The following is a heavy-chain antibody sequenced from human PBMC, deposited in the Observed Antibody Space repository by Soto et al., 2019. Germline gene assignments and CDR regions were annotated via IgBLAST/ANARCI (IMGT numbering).Heavy chain of an antibody. Sequence: QVQLVESGGGVVQPGRSLRLSCAASGFTFSNYPLHWVRQAPGKGLEWVAVISYDATTKYYADSVKGRFTISRDNSKNTLYLQMNSLRAEDTAVYYWARDPLVGAPDYFDYWGQGTLVTVSS. V-gene: IGHV3-30-3*01. CDR1: GFTFSNYP. CDR3: ARDPLVGAPDYFDY. J-gene: IGHJ4*02. CDR2: ISYDATTK. D-gene: IGHD1-26*01.